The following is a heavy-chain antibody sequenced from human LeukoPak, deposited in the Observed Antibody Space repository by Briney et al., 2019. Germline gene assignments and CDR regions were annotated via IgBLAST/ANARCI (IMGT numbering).Heavy chain of an antibody. Sequence: GESLKISCKGSGYSFTNYWIAWVRQMPGKGLEWMGIIYPGDSDTRYSPSFQGQVTISADKSITTAYLQWNSLKASDTAMYYCARRHKRGAYSYGVDYWVQGTLVTVSS. CDR2: IYPGDSDT. J-gene: IGHJ4*02. D-gene: IGHD5-18*01. V-gene: IGHV5-51*01. CDR1: GYSFTNYW. CDR3: ARRHKRGAYSYGVDY.